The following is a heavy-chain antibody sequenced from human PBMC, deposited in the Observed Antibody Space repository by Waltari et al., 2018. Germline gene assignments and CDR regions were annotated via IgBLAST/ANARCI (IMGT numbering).Heavy chain of an antibody. D-gene: IGHD3-3*01. CDR3: ARVDYDFWSGEGFWFDP. Sequence: QVQLQQWGAGLLKPSETLSLTCAVYGGSFSGYYWSWIRPPPGKGLEWIGEINHSGSTNYNPSLKSRVTISVDTSKNQFSLKLSSVTAADTAVYYCARVDYDFWSGEGFWFDPWGQGTLVTVSS. CDR2: INHSGST. J-gene: IGHJ5*02. V-gene: IGHV4-34*01. CDR1: GGSFSGYY.